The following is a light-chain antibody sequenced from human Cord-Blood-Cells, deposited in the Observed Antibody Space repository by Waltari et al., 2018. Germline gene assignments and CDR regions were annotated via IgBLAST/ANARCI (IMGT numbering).Light chain of an antibody. CDR2: RAS. CDR1: QGVSRCY. J-gene: IGKJ3*01. Sequence: EIVLTHSAGTLSSSPGERTTLSCSASQGVSRCYLAWYQQKPGQAPGLLIYRASRRGTGIPDRVSGSASGTDFTLTISRLEPEDFAVYYCQQYGSSPTFGPGTKVDIK. CDR3: QQYGSSPT. V-gene: IGKV3-20*01.